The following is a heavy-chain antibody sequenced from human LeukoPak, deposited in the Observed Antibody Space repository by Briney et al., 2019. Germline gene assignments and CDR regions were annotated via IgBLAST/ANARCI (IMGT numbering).Heavy chain of an antibody. J-gene: IGHJ4*02. V-gene: IGHV3-74*01. CDR3: ARGGDSSGLDY. CDR1: GFTLSSYW. D-gene: IGHD3-22*01. CDR2: INSDGSST. Sequence: GGSLRLSCAASGFTLSSYWMHWVRQAPGKGLVWVSRINSDGSSTSYADSVKGRFTISRDNAKNSLYLQMNSLRAEDTAVYYCARGGDSSGLDYWGQGTLVTVSS.